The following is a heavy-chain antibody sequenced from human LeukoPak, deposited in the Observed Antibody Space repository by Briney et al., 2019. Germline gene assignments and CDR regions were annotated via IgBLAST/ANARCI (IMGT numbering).Heavy chain of an antibody. V-gene: IGHV4-59*08. Sequence: PSETLSLTCTVSGGSISSYYWSWIRQSPGKGLEWIGYIDYSGSTRYNPSLESRVTISVDTSKNQISLELSSVTAADTALYYCARHSTSGSGGSLPFDSWGQETLVTVSS. CDR2: IDYSGST. D-gene: IGHD2-15*01. J-gene: IGHJ4*02. CDR1: GGSISSYY. CDR3: ARHSTSGSGGSLPFDS.